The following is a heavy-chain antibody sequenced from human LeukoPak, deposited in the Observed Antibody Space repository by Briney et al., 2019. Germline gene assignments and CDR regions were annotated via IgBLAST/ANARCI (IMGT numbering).Heavy chain of an antibody. D-gene: IGHD3-22*01. CDR1: VYTFTGYY. J-gene: IGHJ3*02. Sequence: GASVKVSCKASVYTFTGYYMHWVRQSPGQGLEWMGWININSGGTNYAQKFQGRVTMTRDTSISTAYMELSRLRSDDTAVYYCARFGVEDSSGRYDAFDIWGQGTMVTVSS. CDR2: ININSGGT. CDR3: ARFGVEDSSGRYDAFDI. V-gene: IGHV1-2*02.